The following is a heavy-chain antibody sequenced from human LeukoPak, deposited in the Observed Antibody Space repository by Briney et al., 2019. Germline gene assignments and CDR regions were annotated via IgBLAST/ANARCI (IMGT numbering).Heavy chain of an antibody. CDR2: MNPNSGNT. CDR1: GYTFTSYD. J-gene: IGHJ5*02. CDR3: ARGSGSWYDFWFDP. D-gene: IGHD6-13*01. Sequence: ASVKVSCKASGYTFTSYDINWVRQATGQGLEWMGWMNPNSGNTGYAQKFQGRVTMTRNTSISTAYMELSSLRSEDTAVYYCARGSGSWYDFWFDPWGQGTLVTVSS. V-gene: IGHV1-8*01.